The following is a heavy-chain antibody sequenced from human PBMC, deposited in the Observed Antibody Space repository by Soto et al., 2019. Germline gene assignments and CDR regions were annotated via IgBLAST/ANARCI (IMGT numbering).Heavy chain of an antibody. J-gene: IGHJ3*02. CDR3: AMIVVAPDDAFDI. V-gene: IGHV3-21*01. CDR2: ISSSSSYI. D-gene: IGHD3-22*01. Sequence: TGGSLRLSCAASGFTFSSYSMNWVRQAPGKGLEWVSSISSSSSYIYYADSVKGRFTISRDNAKNSLYLQMNSLRAEDTAVYYCAMIVVAPDDAFDIWGQGTMVTVSS. CDR1: GFTFSSYS.